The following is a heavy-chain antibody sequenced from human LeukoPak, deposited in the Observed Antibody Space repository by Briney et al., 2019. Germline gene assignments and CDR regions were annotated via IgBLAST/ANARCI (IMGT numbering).Heavy chain of an antibody. V-gene: IGHV3-21*01. J-gene: IGHJ5*02. CDR2: ISSSSSYI. Sequence: GGSLRLSCAASGFTFSSYSMNWVRQATGKGLEWVSSISSSSSYIYYADSVKGRFTISRDNAKNSLYLQMNSLRAEDTAVYYCARDRSITIFGVVSIQVDWFDPWGQGTLVTVSS. D-gene: IGHD3-3*01. CDR1: GFTFSSYS. CDR3: ARDRSITIFGVVSIQVDWFDP.